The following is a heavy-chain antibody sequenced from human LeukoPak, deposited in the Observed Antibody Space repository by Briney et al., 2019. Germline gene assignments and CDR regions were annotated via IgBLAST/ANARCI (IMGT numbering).Heavy chain of an antibody. CDR1: GYSISSGYY. CDR3: ARGGLWFGESPFDY. Sequence: SETLSLTCTVSGYSISSGYYWGWIRQPPGKGLEWTGSIYHSGSTYYNPSLKSRVTISVDTSKNQFSLKLSSVTAADTAVYYCARGGLWFGESPFDYWGQGTLVTVSS. J-gene: IGHJ4*02. V-gene: IGHV4-38-2*02. D-gene: IGHD3-10*01. CDR2: IYHSGST.